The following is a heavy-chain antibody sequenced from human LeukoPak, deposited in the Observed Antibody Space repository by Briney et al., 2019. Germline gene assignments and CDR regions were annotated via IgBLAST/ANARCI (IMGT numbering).Heavy chain of an antibody. CDR1: GFTFSSYA. CDR2: ISGSGGST. CDR3: ARHPAMVRHKDFDY. V-gene: IGHV3-23*01. J-gene: IGHJ4*02. D-gene: IGHD3-10*01. Sequence: GGSVRLSCAASGFTFSSYAMSWVRQAPGKGLEWVSAISGSGGSTYYADSVKGRFTISRDNSKNTLYLQMNSLRAEDTAVYYCARHPAMVRHKDFDYWGQGTLVTVSS.